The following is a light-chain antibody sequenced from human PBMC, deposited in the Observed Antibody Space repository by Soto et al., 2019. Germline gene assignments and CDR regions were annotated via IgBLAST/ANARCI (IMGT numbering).Light chain of an antibody. CDR2: ENN. V-gene: IGLV1-40*01. J-gene: IGLJ1*01. CDR3: QSYDSSLSGYV. Sequence: QSVLTQPPSVSEAPGQRVTISCNVSSSNIGAGYEAHWYQQVPGTAPKLLIYENNNRPSGVPDRFSGSKSGTSASLAITGIQSEDEAEYYCQSYDSSLSGYVFGTWTKLNVL. CDR1: SSNIGAGYE.